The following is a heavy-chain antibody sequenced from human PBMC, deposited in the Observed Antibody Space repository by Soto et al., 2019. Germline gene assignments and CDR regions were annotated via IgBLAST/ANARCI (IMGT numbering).Heavy chain of an antibody. CDR3: AKKYHYGSGTYLYYFDY. V-gene: IGHV3-23*01. CDR2: LSGGDDST. D-gene: IGHD3-10*01. J-gene: IGHJ4*02. Sequence: EVQLLESGGGLVQPGGSLRLSCAASGFTFSHFAMSWVRQAPGKGLEWVSTLSGGDDSTYYADSVKDRFTISRDNSKNPLYLQLTSLRAEDTAVYYCAKKYHYGSGTYLYYFDYWGQGTLVTVSS. CDR1: GFTFSHFA.